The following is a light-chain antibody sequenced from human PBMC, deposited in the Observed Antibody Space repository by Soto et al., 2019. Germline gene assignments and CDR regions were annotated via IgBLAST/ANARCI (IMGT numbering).Light chain of an antibody. J-gene: IGKJ4*01. CDR2: DAS. Sequence: EIVMTQSPATLSVSPGEGATLSCKASQNVYNNLAWYQQRPGQPPRLLIYDASTRATGTSARFSGSGYGTEFTLTISSLQSEDFAVYFCQQCRNWPLTFGGGTKV. CDR1: QNVYNN. CDR3: QQCRNWPLT. V-gene: IGKV3-15*01.